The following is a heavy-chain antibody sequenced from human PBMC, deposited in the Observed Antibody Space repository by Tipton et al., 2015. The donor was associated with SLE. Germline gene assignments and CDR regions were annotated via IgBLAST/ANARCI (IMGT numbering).Heavy chain of an antibody. Sequence: LRLSCAVYGGSFSGYYWSWIRQPPGKGLEWIGEINHSGSTNYNPSLKSRVTMSVDTSKNQFSLKLSSVTAADTAVYYCARGGFIAYYYYMDVWGKGTTVTVSS. CDR1: GGSFSGYY. D-gene: IGHD3-16*02. CDR3: ARGGFIAYYYYMDV. J-gene: IGHJ6*03. CDR2: INHSGST. V-gene: IGHV4-34*01.